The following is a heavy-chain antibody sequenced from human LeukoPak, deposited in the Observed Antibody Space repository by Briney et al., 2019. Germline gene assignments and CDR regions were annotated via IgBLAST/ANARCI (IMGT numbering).Heavy chain of an antibody. V-gene: IGHV4-4*02. CDR3: SRESGAFSPFGY. CDR1: DGSISSTNW. Sequence: SGTLSLTCGVSDGSISSTNWWSWVRQPPGQGLEWIGEISLSGLTNYNPSLKSRVTMSLDKSKNHLSLNLTSVTAADTAVYYCSRESGAFSPFGYWDQGTLVTVSS. CDR2: ISLSGLT. J-gene: IGHJ4*02. D-gene: IGHD1-26*01.